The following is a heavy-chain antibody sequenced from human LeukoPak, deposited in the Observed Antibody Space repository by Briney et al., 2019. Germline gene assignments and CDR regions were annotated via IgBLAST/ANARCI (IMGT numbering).Heavy chain of an antibody. CDR3: ARVSYYYDSSGYYPDY. CDR1: GFTFSSYS. CDR2: ISSSSSYI. D-gene: IGHD3-22*01. J-gene: IGHJ4*02. V-gene: IGHV3-21*01. Sequence: GGSLRLSCAASGFTFSSYSMNWVRQAPGKGLEWVSSISSSSSYICYADSVKGRFTISRDNAKNSLYLQMNSLRAEDTAVYYCARVSYYYDSSGYYPDYWGQGTLVTVSS.